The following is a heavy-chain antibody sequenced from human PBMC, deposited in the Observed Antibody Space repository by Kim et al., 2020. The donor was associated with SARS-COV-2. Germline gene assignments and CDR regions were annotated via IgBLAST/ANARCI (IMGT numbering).Heavy chain of an antibody. CDR1: GFTFSSYG. J-gene: IGHJ4*02. D-gene: IGHD3-10*01. V-gene: IGHV3-33*08. CDR2: IWYDGSNK. Sequence: GGSLRLSCAASGFTFSSYGMHWVRQAPGKGLEWVAVIWYDGSNKYYADSVKGRFTISRDNSKNTLYLQMNSLRAEDTAVYYCARGRRAYGSGSYPPDYWGQGTLVTVSS. CDR3: ARGRRAYGSGSYPPDY.